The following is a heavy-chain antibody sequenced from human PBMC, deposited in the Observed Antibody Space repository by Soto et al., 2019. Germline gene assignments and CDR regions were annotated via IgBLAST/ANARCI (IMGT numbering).Heavy chain of an antibody. V-gene: IGHV3-9*01. J-gene: IGHJ4*02. CDR3: AKGEDVWLRGHFDF. Sequence: EVQLVESGGGLVQPGRSLRLSCEATGFPFDDFALYWVRQAPGKGLEWVSGINWNSGDIAYANSVRGRFTISRVAAKKTLNLQMNNLRPEDTAFYYCAKGEDVWLRGHFDFGSQGTLVSVSS. CDR1: GFPFDDFA. D-gene: IGHD3-16*01. CDR2: INWNSGDI.